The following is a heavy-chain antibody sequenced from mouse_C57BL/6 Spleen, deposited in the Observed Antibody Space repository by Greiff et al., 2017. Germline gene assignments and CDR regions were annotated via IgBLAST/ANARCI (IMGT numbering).Heavy chain of an antibody. D-gene: IGHD1-1*01. J-gene: IGHJ4*01. Sequence: VQLQQPGTELVKPGASVKLSCKASGYTFTSYWMHWVKQRPGQGLEWIGNIIPSNGGTNYNEKFKSKATLTVDKSSSTAYMQLSSLTTEDSAVYYCASTVVAPYYAMDYWGQGTSVTVSS. CDR3: ASTVVAPYYAMDY. V-gene: IGHV1-53*01. CDR1: GYTFTSYW. CDR2: IIPSNGGT.